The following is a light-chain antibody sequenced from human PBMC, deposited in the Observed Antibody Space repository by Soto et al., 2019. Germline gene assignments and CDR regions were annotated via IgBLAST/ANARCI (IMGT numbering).Light chain of an antibody. J-gene: IGKJ2*01. CDR3: QQYSGWPYT. CDR2: GAS. CDR1: QSISNH. Sequence: MTQSPATLAVSPGERATLSCRASQSISNHLTWYQQKPGQPPRLLIYGASTRATGIPARFSGSGSGTEFTLTISDLHSEDFAVYYCQQYSGWPYTFGQGTKLEIK. V-gene: IGKV3-15*01.